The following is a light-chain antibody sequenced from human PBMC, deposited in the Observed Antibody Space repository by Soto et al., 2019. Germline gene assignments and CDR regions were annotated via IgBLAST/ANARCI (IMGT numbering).Light chain of an antibody. J-gene: IGLJ2*01. V-gene: IGLV2-14*01. CDR3: SSYTSSSTVV. CDR1: SSDVGGYDY. Sequence: QSALTQPASVSGSPGQSITFSCTGTSSDVGGYDYVSWYQKHPGKAPKLMIYDVSNRPSGVSNRLSGSKSGNTASLTISGLQAEDEADYYCSSYTSSSTVVFGGGTQLTVL. CDR2: DVS.